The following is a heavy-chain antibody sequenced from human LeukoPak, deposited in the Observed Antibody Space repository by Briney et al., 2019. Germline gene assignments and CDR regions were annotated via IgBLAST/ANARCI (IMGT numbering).Heavy chain of an antibody. CDR1: GFTFTSYW. CDR3: ARNNGMDV. CDR2: VNRDGSET. J-gene: IGHJ6*02. Sequence: PGGSLRLSCAVSGFTFTSYWMSWVRQAPGKGPEWVANVNRDGSETYYLDSVKGRFTISKDNAKNSLYLQMNSLRAEDTALYHCARNNGMDVWGQGTTVIVSS. V-gene: IGHV3-7*03.